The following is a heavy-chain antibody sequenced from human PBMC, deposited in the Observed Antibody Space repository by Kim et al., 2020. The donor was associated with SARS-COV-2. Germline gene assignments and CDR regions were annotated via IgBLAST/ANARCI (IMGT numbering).Heavy chain of an antibody. CDR3: TRGRGLWFGEFHFDY. D-gene: IGHD3-10*01. J-gene: IGHJ4*02. Sequence: ASVKGRYTISIDESKSIAYLQMNSLKTEDTAVYYCTRGRGLWFGEFHFDYWGQGTLVTVSS. V-gene: IGHV3-49*02.